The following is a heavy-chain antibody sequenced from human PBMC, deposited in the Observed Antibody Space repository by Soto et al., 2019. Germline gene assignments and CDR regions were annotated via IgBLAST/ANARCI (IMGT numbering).Heavy chain of an antibody. CDR2: IYYNGDA. Sequence: QVQLQESGPGLVKPSQTLSLACTVSGGSIRSSGYYWSWIRQHPGKGLEWIGYIYYNGDAYYNPSLKSRVTISVDTPKNQFSLKLSSVTAADTAVYYCAREYGDYGDYWGQGTLVTVSS. D-gene: IGHD2-8*01. CDR3: AREYGDYGDY. V-gene: IGHV4-31*03. CDR1: GGSIRSSGYY. J-gene: IGHJ4*02.